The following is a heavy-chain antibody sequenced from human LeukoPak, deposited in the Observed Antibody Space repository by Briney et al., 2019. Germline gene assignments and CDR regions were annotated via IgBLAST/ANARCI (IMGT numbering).Heavy chain of an antibody. J-gene: IGHJ4*02. CDR3: ARAPRGSEYSHFDS. CDR2: IKQDGKEK. Sequence: PGGSLRLSCAASGFTFSSSYMSWVRRAPGKGVEGVAKIKQDGKEKHYVDSVKARFTISRDNAKRSLYLQMDSLRAEDTAVYYCARAPRGSEYSHFDSWGLGTQVTVSP. D-gene: IGHD3-10*01. V-gene: IGHV3-7*01. CDR1: GFTFSSSY.